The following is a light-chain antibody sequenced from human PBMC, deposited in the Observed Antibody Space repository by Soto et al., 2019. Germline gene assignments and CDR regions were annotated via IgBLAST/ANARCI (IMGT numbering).Light chain of an antibody. CDR3: RSYAGSNNVGV. J-gene: IGLJ2*01. CDR2: EVS. V-gene: IGLV2-8*01. CDR1: SSDIGGYNY. Sequence: QSALTQPPSASGSPGQSVTISCTGTSSDIGGYNYVSWYQQYPGKAPKLMIYEVSKRPSGVPDRISGSKSGNTASLTVSGLQAEDEADYYCRSYAGSNNVGVFGGGTKLTVL.